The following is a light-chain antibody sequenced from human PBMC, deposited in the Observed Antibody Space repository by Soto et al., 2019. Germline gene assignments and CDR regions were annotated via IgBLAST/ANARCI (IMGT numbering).Light chain of an antibody. Sequence: EIVLTQSPGTLSLSPGERATLSCRASQSVNSNHLAWYQQRPGQAPRLLIYGASIRATDIPDRFSGSGSGTDFTLTISRLEPEDFAVFYCQQYGSSLVTFGQGTRLEIK. V-gene: IGKV3-20*01. CDR2: GAS. J-gene: IGKJ5*01. CDR1: QSVNSNH. CDR3: QQYGSSLVT.